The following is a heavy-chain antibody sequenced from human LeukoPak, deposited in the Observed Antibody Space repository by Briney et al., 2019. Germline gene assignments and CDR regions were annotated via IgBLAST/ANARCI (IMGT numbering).Heavy chain of an antibody. CDR1: GFTFSSYW. Sequence: GGSLRLSCAASGFTFSSYWMSWVRQAPGKGLEWVANIKQDGSEKYYVDSVKGRFTISRDNAKNSLYLQMNSLRAEDTAVYYCARDLSRITIFGVVIPLGYWGQGTLVTVSS. J-gene: IGHJ4*02. CDR3: ARDLSRITIFGVVIPLGY. D-gene: IGHD3-3*01. CDR2: IKQDGSEK. V-gene: IGHV3-7*01.